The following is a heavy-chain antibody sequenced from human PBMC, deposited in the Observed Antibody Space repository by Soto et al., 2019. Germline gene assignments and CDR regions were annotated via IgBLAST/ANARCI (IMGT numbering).Heavy chain of an antibody. V-gene: IGHV3-30*18. Sequence: QVQLVESGGGVVQPGRSLRLSCAASGFTFSSYGMHWVRQAPGKGLEWVAVISYDGSNKYYADSVKGRFTISRDNSENTLYLQMNSLRAEDTAVYYCAKALGIAAAGSYYYYGMDVWGQGTTVTVSS. CDR3: AKALGIAAAGSYYYYGMDV. J-gene: IGHJ6*02. CDR1: GFTFSSYG. CDR2: ISYDGSNK. D-gene: IGHD6-13*01.